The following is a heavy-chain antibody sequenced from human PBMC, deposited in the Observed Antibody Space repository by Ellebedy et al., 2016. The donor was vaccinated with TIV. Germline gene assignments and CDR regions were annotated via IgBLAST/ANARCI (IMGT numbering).Heavy chain of an antibody. D-gene: IGHD3-22*01. CDR1: GDSISSSTW. Sequence: MPSETLSLTCAVSGDSISSSTWWTWVRQSPAKGMEWVGEIYHSGITKYNPSLQGRVIISVDKSKNQFSLNLRSVTAADTAVYYCARRRSVDSGAYAFDYWGQGTLVTVSS. CDR3: ARRRSVDSGAYAFDY. V-gene: IGHV4-4*02. J-gene: IGHJ4*02. CDR2: IYHSGIT.